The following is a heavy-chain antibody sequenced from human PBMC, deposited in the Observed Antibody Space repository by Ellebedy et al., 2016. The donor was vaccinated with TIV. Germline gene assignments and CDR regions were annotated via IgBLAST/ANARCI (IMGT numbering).Heavy chain of an antibody. CDR3: ARVSVRESNWFDP. CDR2: MNPNSGNT. CDR1: GYTFTSYD. Sequence: ASVKVSCXASGYTFTSYDINWVRQATGQGLEWMGWMNPNSGNTGYAQKFQGRVTMTRNTSISTAYMELSSLRSEDTAVYYCARVSVRESNWFDPWGQGTLVTVSS. J-gene: IGHJ5*02. V-gene: IGHV1-8*01. D-gene: IGHD2/OR15-2a*01.